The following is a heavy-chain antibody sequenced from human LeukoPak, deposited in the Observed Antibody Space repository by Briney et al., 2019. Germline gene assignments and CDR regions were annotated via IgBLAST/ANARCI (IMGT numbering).Heavy chain of an antibody. CDR2: ISGSGGST. CDR1: GFTFSSYA. D-gene: IGHD1-14*01. V-gene: IGHV3-23*01. J-gene: IGHJ3*02. Sequence: GGSLRLSCAASGFTFSSYAMSWVRQAPGKGVEWVSAISGSGGSTYYADSVKGRFTISRDNSKNTLHLQMNSLRAEDTAVYYCAKAVAGTTDAFDIWGQGTMVTVSS. CDR3: AKAVAGTTDAFDI.